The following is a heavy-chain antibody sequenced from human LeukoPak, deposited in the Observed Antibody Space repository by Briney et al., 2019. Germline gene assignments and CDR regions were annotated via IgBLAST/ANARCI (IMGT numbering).Heavy chain of an antibody. Sequence: HPGGSLRLSCAASGFTFSSYWMSWVRRAPGKGLEWVANIKQDGSEKYYVDSVKGRFTISRDNAKNSLYLQMNSLRAEDTAVYYCSSSWYGAYYFDYWGQGTLVTVSS. D-gene: IGHD6-13*01. CDR2: IKQDGSEK. J-gene: IGHJ4*02. V-gene: IGHV3-7*01. CDR3: SSSWYGAYYFDY. CDR1: GFTFSSYW.